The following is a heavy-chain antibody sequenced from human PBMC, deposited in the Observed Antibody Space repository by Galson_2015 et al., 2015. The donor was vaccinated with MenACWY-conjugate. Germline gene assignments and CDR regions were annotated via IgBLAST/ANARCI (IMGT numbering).Heavy chain of an antibody. CDR2: VIPILGIA. CDR3: AIRGYSGSYGDY. D-gene: IGHD1-26*01. CDR1: GGTFSSYA. J-gene: IGHJ4*02. Sequence: SVKVSCKASGGTFSSYAISWVRQAPGQGLEWMGRVIPILGIANYAQKFQGRVTITADKSTSTAYMELSSLRSEDTAVYYCAIRGYSGSYGDYWGQGTLVTVSS. V-gene: IGHV1-69*04.